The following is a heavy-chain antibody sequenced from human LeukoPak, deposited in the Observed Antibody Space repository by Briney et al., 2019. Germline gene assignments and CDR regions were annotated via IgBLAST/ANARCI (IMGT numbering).Heavy chain of an antibody. V-gene: IGHV4-59*08. CDR3: TRYTTLTTGYYYGMDV. D-gene: IGHD4-17*01. CDR2: IYYSGST. Sequence: SETLSLTCTVSGGSISSYYWSWIRQPPGKGLEWIGYIYYSGSTNYNPSLKSRVTISVDTSKNQFSLKLSSVTAAGTAVYYCTRYTTLTTGYYYGMDVWGQGTTVTVSS. CDR1: GGSISSYY. J-gene: IGHJ6*02.